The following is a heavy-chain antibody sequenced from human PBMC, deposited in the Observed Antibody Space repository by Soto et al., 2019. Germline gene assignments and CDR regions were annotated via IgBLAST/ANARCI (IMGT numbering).Heavy chain of an antibody. CDR1: GGSFSGYY. CDR2: INDRGSI. V-gene: IGHV4-34*01. Sequence: QVQLQQWGAGPLRPWETLSLTCGVSGGSFSGYYWAWIRQSPGKGLEWIGEINDRGSINYNTSLKSRVSISVDTSKNHYSLNLRSVTAADTAVYYCARVSHDIWTGPPWVWYFDLWGRGTLVTVSS. CDR3: ARVSHDIWTGPPWVWYFDL. J-gene: IGHJ2*01. D-gene: IGHD3-9*01.